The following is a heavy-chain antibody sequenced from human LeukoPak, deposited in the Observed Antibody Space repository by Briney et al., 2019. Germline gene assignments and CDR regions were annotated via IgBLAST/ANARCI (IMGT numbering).Heavy chain of an antibody. J-gene: IGHJ6*03. D-gene: IGHD3-3*01. CDR1: GYTFSLYG. Sequence: ASVKVSCKPSGYTFSLYGINWVRQAPGEGLEWMGWISGYNGHANYAQKFQGRVTLTTDASTNTAYMELRSLRSEDTAVYYCARGRYDFWSLSYYCYYMDVWGKGTTVTVSS. CDR2: ISGYNGHA. CDR3: ARGRYDFWSLSYYCYYMDV. V-gene: IGHV1-18*01.